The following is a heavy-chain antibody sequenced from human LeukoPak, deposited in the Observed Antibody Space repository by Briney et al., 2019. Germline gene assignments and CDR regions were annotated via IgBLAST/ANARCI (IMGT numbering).Heavy chain of an antibody. D-gene: IGHD3-10*01. J-gene: IGHJ4*02. CDR3: ARAVWFGEFPAPDY. V-gene: IGHV3-48*03. CDR2: ISSSGSTI. Sequence: GGSLRLSCAASGFTFSSYEMNWVRQAPGKGLEWVSYISSSGSTIYYADSVKGRFTISRDNAKNSLYLQMNSLRAEDTAVYYCARAVWFGEFPAPDYRGQGTLVTVSS. CDR1: GFTFSSYE.